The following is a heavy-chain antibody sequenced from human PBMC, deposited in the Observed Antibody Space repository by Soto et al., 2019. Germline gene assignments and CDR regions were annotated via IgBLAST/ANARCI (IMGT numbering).Heavy chain of an antibody. CDR2: ISPRFGAA. D-gene: IGHD3-10*01. CDR3: AREVQVHTPAFVY. V-gene: IGHV1-69*19. J-gene: IGHJ4*02. CDR1: GGTFNTYA. Sequence: QVQLVQSGAEMKKPGSSVKVSCQSSGGTFNTYAMNWVRQAPGQGPEWMGDISPRFGAANYAPKFQGRVTIPADESTGTSYMQLSSLTSEDTALYFWAREVQVHTPAFVYWGQGTLVTVSS.